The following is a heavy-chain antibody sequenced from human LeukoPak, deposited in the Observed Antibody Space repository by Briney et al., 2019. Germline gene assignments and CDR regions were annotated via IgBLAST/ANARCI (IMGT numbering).Heavy chain of an antibody. D-gene: IGHD6-13*01. CDR3: ARDPGSSSWYYVYYYGMDV. J-gene: IGHJ6*04. CDR2: ISSSSSYI. V-gene: IGHV3-21*01. CDR1: GFTFSSYS. Sequence: GGSLRLSCAASGFTFSSYSMNWVRQAPGKGLEWVSSISSSSSYIYYADSVKGRFTISRDNAKNSLYLQMNSLRAEDTAVYYCARDPGSSSWYYVYYYGMDVWGKGTTVTVSS.